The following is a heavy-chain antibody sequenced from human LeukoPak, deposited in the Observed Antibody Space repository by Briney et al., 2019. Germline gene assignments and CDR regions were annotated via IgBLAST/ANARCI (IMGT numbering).Heavy chain of an antibody. V-gene: IGHV1-69*04. CDR3: ARVLPDYDSSGYYYDY. D-gene: IGHD3-22*01. CDR1: GGTFSSYA. CDR2: IIPILGIA. Sequence: SVKVSCKASGGTFSSYAISWVRQAPGQGLERMGRIIPILGIANYAQKFQGRVTITADKSTSTAYMELSSLRSDDTAVYYCARVLPDYDSSGYYYDYWGQGTLVTVSS. J-gene: IGHJ4*02.